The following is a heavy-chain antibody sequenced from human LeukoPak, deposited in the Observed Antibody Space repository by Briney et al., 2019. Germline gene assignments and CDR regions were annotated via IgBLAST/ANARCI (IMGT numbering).Heavy chain of an antibody. Sequence: SETLSLTCAVYGGSFSGYYWSWIRQPPGKGLEWIGEINHSGSTNYNPSLKSRVTISVDTSKNQFSLKLSSVTAADTAVYYCGSSPPYYDILTGYYNWGQGTLVTVSS. D-gene: IGHD3-9*01. V-gene: IGHV4-34*01. CDR2: INHSGST. CDR3: GSSPPYYDILTGYYN. CDR1: GGSFSGYY. J-gene: IGHJ4*02.